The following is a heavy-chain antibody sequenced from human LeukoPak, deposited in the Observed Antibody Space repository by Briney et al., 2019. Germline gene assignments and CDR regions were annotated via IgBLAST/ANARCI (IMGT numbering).Heavy chain of an antibody. CDR1: GYTFTDYY. J-gene: IGHJ4*02. D-gene: IGHD3-3*01. Sequence: ASVKASCKVSGYTFTDYYMHWVQQAPGKGLEWMGLVDPEDGETIYAEKFQGRVTITADTSTDTAYMELSSLRSEDTAVYYCATNPSITIFGVVPPRFDYWGQGTLVTVSS. CDR2: VDPEDGET. CDR3: ATNPSITIFGVVPPRFDY. V-gene: IGHV1-69-2*01.